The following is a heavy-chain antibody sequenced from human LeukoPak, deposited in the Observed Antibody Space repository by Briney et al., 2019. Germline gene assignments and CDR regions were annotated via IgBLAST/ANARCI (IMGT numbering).Heavy chain of an antibody. V-gene: IGHV4-59*08. CDR3: ARRGSGSRGDFDY. Sequence: SETLSLTCTVSGGSISGDHWNWIRQPPGKGLEWIGYIYYSGNTNYNPSLKSRVTISVDTSKNQFSLKLNSVTAADTAVYYCARRGSGSRGDFDYWGQGTLVTVSS. D-gene: IGHD2-15*01. CDR2: IYYSGNT. CDR1: GGSISGDH. J-gene: IGHJ4*02.